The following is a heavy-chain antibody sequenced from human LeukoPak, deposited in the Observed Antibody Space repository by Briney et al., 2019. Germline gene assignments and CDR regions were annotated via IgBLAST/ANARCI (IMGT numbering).Heavy chain of an antibody. Sequence: GGSLRLSCAASGFTFSSYWMSWVRQAPGKGLEWVANIKQDGSEKYYVDSVKGRFTISRDNAKNSLYLQMNSLRAEDTAVYYCARVPVTMIVVVTEFDYWGQGTLVTVSS. V-gene: IGHV3-7*01. J-gene: IGHJ4*02. CDR3: ARVPVTMIVVVTEFDY. D-gene: IGHD3-22*01. CDR2: IKQDGSEK. CDR1: GFTFSSYW.